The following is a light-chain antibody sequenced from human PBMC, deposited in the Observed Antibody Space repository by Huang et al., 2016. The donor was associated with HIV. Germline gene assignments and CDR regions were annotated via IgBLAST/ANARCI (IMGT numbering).Light chain of an antibody. J-gene: IGKJ5*01. V-gene: IGKV2-28*01. CDR1: QSLLHSNGYNS. CDR2: LSS. Sequence: DIVMTQSPLSLPVTLGEPASISCRSSQSLLHSNGYNSLDWYLQKPGQSPQLVIYLSSNRAAGVPDRFSGSGSVTHFTLKISRVEAEDVGVYYCMQALQTPRTFGQGTRLEMK. CDR3: MQALQTPRT.